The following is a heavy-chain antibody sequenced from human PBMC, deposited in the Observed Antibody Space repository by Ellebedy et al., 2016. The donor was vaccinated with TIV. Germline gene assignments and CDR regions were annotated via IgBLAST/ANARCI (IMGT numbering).Heavy chain of an antibody. D-gene: IGHD3-16*01. CDR2: IIGSGGSS. CDR1: GFNFSDSA. Sequence: PGGSLRLSCAASGFNFSDSAMNWVRQAPGKGLEWVSLIIGSGGSSFTADSVKGRFSISRDNSKNILILQMNSLRAEDTAVYYCAKSACRSFRCYGAFDVWGQGTVVTVSS. CDR3: AKSACRSFRCYGAFDV. J-gene: IGHJ3*01. V-gene: IGHV3-23*01.